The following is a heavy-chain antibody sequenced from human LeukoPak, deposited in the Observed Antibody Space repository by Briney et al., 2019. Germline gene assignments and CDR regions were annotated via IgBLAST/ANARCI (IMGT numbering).Heavy chain of an antibody. D-gene: IGHD6-19*01. CDR1: GFTFSSYA. J-gene: IGHJ4*02. CDR2: ISYDGSNK. V-gene: IGHV3-30*04. CDR3: ARDMDWDQAVAGDYYFDY. Sequence: PGGSLRLSCAASGFTFSSYAMHWVRQAPGKGLEWVAVISYDGSNKYYADSVKGRFTISRDNSKNTLYLQMNRLRAEDTAVYYCARDMDWDQAVAGDYYFDYWGQGTLVTVSS.